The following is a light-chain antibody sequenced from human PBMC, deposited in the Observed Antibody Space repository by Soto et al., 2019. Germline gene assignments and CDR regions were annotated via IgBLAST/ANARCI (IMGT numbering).Light chain of an antibody. V-gene: IGKV3-20*01. CDR3: QQYAGSPRT. Sequence: IVLTQSPGTLSLSPGERGTLSCRASQNLGTLYVAWFQQKSGQAPRLLIYSASRRATGIPDRFTGSGSGTDFTLTINRVEPEDFAVYFCQQYAGSPRTFGQGTKVE. J-gene: IGKJ1*01. CDR1: QNLGTLY. CDR2: SAS.